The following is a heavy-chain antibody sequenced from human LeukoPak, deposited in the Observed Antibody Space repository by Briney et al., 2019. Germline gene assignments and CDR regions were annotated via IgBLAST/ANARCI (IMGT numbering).Heavy chain of an antibody. Sequence: GESLQISCKGSGYSFTSYWIGWVRQMPGKGLEWMGIIYPGDSDTRYSPSFQGQVTISADKSISTAYLQWSSLKASDTAMYYCARQGLTYYDFWSGPNNWFDPWGQGTLVTVSS. CDR3: ARQGLTYYDFWSGPNNWFDP. CDR1: GYSFTSYW. CDR2: IYPGDSDT. V-gene: IGHV5-51*01. D-gene: IGHD3-3*01. J-gene: IGHJ5*02.